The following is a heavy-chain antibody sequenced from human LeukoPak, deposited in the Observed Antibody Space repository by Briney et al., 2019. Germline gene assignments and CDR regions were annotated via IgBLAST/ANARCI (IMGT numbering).Heavy chain of an antibody. CDR3: ARGSDTGFDY. V-gene: IGHV4-38-2*01. D-gene: IGHD6-25*01. CDR1: GYSISSGYY. J-gene: IGHJ4*02. CDR2: IYHSGST. Sequence: SETLSLTCAVSGYSISSGYYWGWIRQPPGKGLEWIGSIYHSGSTYYNPSLKSRVTISVDTSKNQFSLKLSSVTAADTAVYYCARGSDTGFDYWGQGTLVTVYS.